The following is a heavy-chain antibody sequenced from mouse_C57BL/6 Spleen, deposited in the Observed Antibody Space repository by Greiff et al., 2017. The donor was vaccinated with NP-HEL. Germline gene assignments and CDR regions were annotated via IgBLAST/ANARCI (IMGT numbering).Heavy chain of an antibody. Sequence: VQLQQSGAELVRPGTSVKVSCKASGYAFTNYLIEWVKQRPGQGLEWIGVINPGSGGTNYNEKFKGKATLTADKSSSTAYMQLSSLTSEDSAVYFCASGGYEGFAYWGQGTLVTVSA. CDR3: ASGGYEGFAY. V-gene: IGHV1-54*01. CDR2: INPGSGGT. D-gene: IGHD2-2*01. J-gene: IGHJ3*01. CDR1: GYAFTNYL.